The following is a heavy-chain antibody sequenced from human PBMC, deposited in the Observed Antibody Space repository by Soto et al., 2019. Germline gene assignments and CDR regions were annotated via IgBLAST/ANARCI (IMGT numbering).Heavy chain of an antibody. CDR3: ARDLEGYYADL. CDR1: GFTFGDFD. J-gene: IGHJ5*02. Sequence: QVYLVESGGGLVKPGGSLRLSCVTSGFTFGDFDMSWMRQAPGKGLEWVSHINSRSTYTNYADSVKGRFTVSRDNAKNSLSLQMHSLRIEDTAVYYCARDLEGYYADLWGQGTLVTVSP. D-gene: IGHD3-22*01. CDR2: INSRSTYT. V-gene: IGHV3-11*06.